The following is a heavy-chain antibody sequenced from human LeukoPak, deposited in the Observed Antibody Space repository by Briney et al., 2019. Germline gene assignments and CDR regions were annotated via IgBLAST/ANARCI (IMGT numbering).Heavy chain of an antibody. CDR3: AKRGVGDVGAFDI. CDR1: GFTFTSSA. V-gene: IGHV3-23*01. CDR2: ISGSGART. J-gene: IGHJ3*02. Sequence: PGGSLRLSCAASGFTFTSSAMSWVRQAPGKGLEWVSAISGSGARTYYADSVKGRFTISRDNSRNTLYLQMNSLRAEDTAGYYCAKRGVGDVGAFDIWGQGTMVTVSS. D-gene: IGHD1-26*01.